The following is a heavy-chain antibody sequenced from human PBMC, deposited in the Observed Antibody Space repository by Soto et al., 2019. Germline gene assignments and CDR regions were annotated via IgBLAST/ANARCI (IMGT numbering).Heavy chain of an antibody. D-gene: IGHD3-9*01. CDR3: GRGNIYDY. CDR1: GGSLSRGTYS. CDR2: IYNSGST. J-gene: IGHJ4*02. Sequence: SETLSLTCTVSGGSLSRGTYSWDWLRQPPEKGLEWIGNIYNSGSTNYNPSLKSRVTISVDTSKNQFSLKLSSVTAADTAVYYCGRGNIYDYWGQGVLVTVSS. V-gene: IGHV4-39*01.